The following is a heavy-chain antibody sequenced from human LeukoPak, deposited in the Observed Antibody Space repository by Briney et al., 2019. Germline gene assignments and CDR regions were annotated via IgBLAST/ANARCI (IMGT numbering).Heavy chain of an antibody. CDR2: IKQDGSEK. J-gene: IGHJ4*02. Sequence: GGSLRLSCAASGFTFSTYYMAWVRQAPGKGLEWVANIKQDGSEKFYVDSVKGRFTISRDNAKNSLYLQMSSLRAEDTAVYYCAGGSGWLIDSWGRGTLVTVSS. CDR1: GFTFSTYY. D-gene: IGHD6-19*01. CDR3: AGGSGWLIDS. V-gene: IGHV3-7*05.